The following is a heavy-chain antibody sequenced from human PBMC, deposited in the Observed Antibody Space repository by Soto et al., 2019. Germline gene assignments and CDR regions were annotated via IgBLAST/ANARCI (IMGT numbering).Heavy chain of an antibody. D-gene: IGHD3-9*01. CDR1: GFTFSSYG. V-gene: IGHV3-33*01. CDR2: IWYDGSNK. Sequence: VQLVESGGGVVQPGRSLRLSCAASGFTFSSYGMHWVRQAPGKGLEWVAVIWYDGSNKYYADSVKGRFTISRDNSKNTLYLQMNSLRAEDTAVYYCARSARGESHYDILVIDYWGQGTLVTVSS. CDR3: ARSARGESHYDILVIDY. J-gene: IGHJ4*02.